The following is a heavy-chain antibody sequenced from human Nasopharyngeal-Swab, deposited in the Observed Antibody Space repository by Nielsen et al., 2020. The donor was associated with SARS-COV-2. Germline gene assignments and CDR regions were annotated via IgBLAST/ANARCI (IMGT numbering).Heavy chain of an antibody. CDR3: ARDNGAVTIFGVVMGMGWFDP. D-gene: IGHD3-3*01. V-gene: IGHV3-74*01. J-gene: IGHJ5*02. CDR2: LNSDGSST. Sequence: GESLKISCTASGFTFSSFWMHWVRQAPGKGLVWVSRLNSDGSSTSYADSVQGRFTISRDNAKNTLFLQMNSVRVEDTAVYYCARDNGAVTIFGVVMGMGWFDPWGQGTLVTVSS. CDR1: GFTFSSFW.